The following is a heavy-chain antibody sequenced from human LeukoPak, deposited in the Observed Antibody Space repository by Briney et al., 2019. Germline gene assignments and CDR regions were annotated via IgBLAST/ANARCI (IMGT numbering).Heavy chain of an antibody. CDR3: ARGEYSRQSRRRGYYYYYMDV. V-gene: IGHV1-8*01. Sequence: GASVKVSCKASGYTFTSCDINWVRQATGQGLEWMGWMNPNSGNTGYAQKFQGRVTMTRNTSISTAYMELSSLRSEDTAVYYCARGEYSRQSRRRGYYYYYMDVWGKGTTVTVSS. CDR1: GYTFTSCD. J-gene: IGHJ6*03. CDR2: MNPNSGNT. D-gene: IGHD6-6*01.